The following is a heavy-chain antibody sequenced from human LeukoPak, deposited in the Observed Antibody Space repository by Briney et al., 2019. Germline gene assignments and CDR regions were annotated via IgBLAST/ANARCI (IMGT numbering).Heavy chain of an antibody. J-gene: IGHJ4*02. D-gene: IGHD1-7*01. Sequence: SETLSLTCTVSGGSIKTYHWNWIRQPLGKGLEWIGYIYNSAITNYNPSLKSRVSISIDTSKNQFSLKLNSVTAADTAVYYCARLAGTTSGDYWGQGILVTVSA. CDR2: IYNSAIT. V-gene: IGHV4-59*01. CDR3: ARLAGTTSGDY. CDR1: GGSIKTYH.